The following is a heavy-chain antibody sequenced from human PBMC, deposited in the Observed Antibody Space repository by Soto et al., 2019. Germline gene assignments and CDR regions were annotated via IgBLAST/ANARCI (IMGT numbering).Heavy chain of an antibody. D-gene: IGHD3-22*01. Sequence: SVKVSCKASGGVFSNYALTWVRQAPGQGLEWVGGIVPVFGTPNYAPKFQGRVTVTADESTRTGYMELTSLTSEDTAIYYRARGSHYLSTGYYFDNWGQGTLVTVSS. CDR1: GGVFSNYA. CDR2: IVPVFGTP. V-gene: IGHV1-69*13. CDR3: ARGSHYLSTGYYFDN. J-gene: IGHJ5*02.